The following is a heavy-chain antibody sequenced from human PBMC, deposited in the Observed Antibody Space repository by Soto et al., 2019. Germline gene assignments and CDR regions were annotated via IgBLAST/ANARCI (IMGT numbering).Heavy chain of an antibody. V-gene: IGHV4-30-2*01. CDR3: ARDSRRFGEGTFDI. CDR2: IYHSGST. Sequence: QLQLQESGSGLVKPSQTLSLTCNVSGGSISSAGYSWNWIRQPPGKGLEWIGYIYHSGSTYYNPSLRSRVSISVDWSKNHFSRRLTSVTAADTAVYYCARDSRRFGEGTFDIWGQGTMVTVSS. J-gene: IGHJ3*02. D-gene: IGHD3-10*01. CDR1: GGSISSAGYS.